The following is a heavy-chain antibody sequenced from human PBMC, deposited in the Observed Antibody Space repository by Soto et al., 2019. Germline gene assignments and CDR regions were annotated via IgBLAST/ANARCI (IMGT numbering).Heavy chain of an antibody. CDR2: ISGSGGST. CDR1: GFTFSSYA. J-gene: IGHJ4*02. D-gene: IGHD5-18*01. Sequence: GGSLRLSCAASGFTFSSYAMSWVRQAPGKGLEWVSAISGSGGSTYYADSVKGRFTISRDNSKNTLYLQMKSLRAEDTAVYYCAKDPLEIQLWPKYYFDYWGQGTLVTVSS. CDR3: AKDPLEIQLWPKYYFDY. V-gene: IGHV3-23*01.